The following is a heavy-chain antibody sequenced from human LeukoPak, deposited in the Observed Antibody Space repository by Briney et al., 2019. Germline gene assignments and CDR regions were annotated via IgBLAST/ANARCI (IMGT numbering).Heavy chain of an antibody. Sequence: PGGSLRLSCAASGFTFSSYGMHWVRQAPGKGLEWVAFIRYDGSNKYYADSVKGRFTISRDNSKNTLYLQMNSLRAEDTAVYYCAKDWGYSYGYNWLDPWGQGTLVTVSS. J-gene: IGHJ5*02. CDR1: GFTFSSYG. CDR2: IRYDGSNK. CDR3: AKDWGYSYGYNWLDP. V-gene: IGHV3-30*02. D-gene: IGHD5-18*01.